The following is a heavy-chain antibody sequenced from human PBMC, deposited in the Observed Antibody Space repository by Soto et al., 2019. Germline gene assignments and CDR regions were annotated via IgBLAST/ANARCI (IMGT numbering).Heavy chain of an antibody. V-gene: IGHV3-30-3*01. J-gene: IGHJ5*02. Sequence: QVQLVESGGGVGQPGRSLRLSCAASGFTFSSYAMHWVRQAPGKGLEVVAVISYDGSNNYYADSVQGRFTISRDNSKNTLYLQMNSLRADDTSEYYCARDRGPCGRWLRLTPGWFDPWGQGTLVIVAS. D-gene: IGHD5-12*01. CDR3: ARDRGPCGRWLRLTPGWFDP. CDR1: GFTFSSYA. CDR2: ISYDGSNN.